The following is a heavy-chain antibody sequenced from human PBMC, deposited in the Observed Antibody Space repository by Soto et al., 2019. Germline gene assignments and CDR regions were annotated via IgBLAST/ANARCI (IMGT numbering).Heavy chain of an antibody. CDR1: GFTFSSYA. CDR2: ISGSGGST. CDR3: AKDLLAVWFGSYHDY. D-gene: IGHD3-10*01. J-gene: IGHJ4*02. V-gene: IGHV3-23*01. Sequence: GGSLRLSCAASGFTFSSYAMSWVRQAPGKGLEWVSAISGSGGSTYYADSVKGRFTISRDNSKNTLYLQMNSLRAEDTAVYYCAKDLLAVWFGSYHDYWGQGTLVTVSS.